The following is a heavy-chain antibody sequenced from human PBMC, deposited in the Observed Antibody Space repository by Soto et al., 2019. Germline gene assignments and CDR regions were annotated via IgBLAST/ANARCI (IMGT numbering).Heavy chain of an antibody. V-gene: IGHV3-7*01. D-gene: IGHD5-12*01. J-gene: IGHJ6*03. CDR3: ARVPQWLHNYYYYFMDV. CDR2: INQDGNEK. CDR1: GFTFSSYW. Sequence: GGSLRLSCAASGFTFSSYWMSWVRQAPGKGLEWVANINQDGNEKYYVDSVKGRFTVSRDNAKNSLSLQMISLRAEDTAVYYCARVPQWLHNYYYYFMDVWGKGTTVTVSS.